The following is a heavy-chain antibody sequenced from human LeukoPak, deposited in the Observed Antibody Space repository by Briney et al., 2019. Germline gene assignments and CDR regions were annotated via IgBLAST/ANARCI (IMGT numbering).Heavy chain of an antibody. Sequence: SETLSLTCTVSGGSISSYYWNWIRQPAGKGLEWIRRIYTSGSTNYNPSLKSRVTMSVDTSKNQFSLKLSSVTAADTAVYYCAREGGIASAGNWFDPWGQGTLVTVSS. CDR1: GGSISSYY. CDR3: AREGGIASAGNWFDP. D-gene: IGHD6-13*01. J-gene: IGHJ5*02. CDR2: IYTSGST. V-gene: IGHV4-4*07.